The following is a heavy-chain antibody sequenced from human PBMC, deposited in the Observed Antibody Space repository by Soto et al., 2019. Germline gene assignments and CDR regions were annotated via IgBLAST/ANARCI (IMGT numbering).Heavy chain of an antibody. CDR3: ARDDDYDDNGLDS. CDR1: GFGFSSHG. D-gene: IGHD4-17*01. J-gene: IGHJ5*01. CDR2: IVGDGSEK. Sequence: QVQLVESGGGVVQPGRSLRLSCAASGFGFSSHGMHWVRQAPGKGLEWLAVIVGDGSEKFYADSVRGRFTISRDNSKNTLYLEMNSLRAEDTAVYYCARDDDYDDNGLDSWGQGTLVTVSS. V-gene: IGHV3-33*01.